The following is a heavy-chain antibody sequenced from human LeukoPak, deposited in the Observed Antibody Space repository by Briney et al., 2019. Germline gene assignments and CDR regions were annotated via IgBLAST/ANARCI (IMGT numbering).Heavy chain of an antibody. CDR3: ARDSDSSGYTVFEHYFDY. CDR2: ISSSSSYI. J-gene: IGHJ4*02. D-gene: IGHD3-22*01. V-gene: IGHV3-21*01. CDR1: GFTFSSYS. Sequence: GGSLRLSCAASGFTFSSYSMNWVRQAPGEGLEWVSSISSSSSYIYYADSVKGRFTISRDNAKNPLYLQMNSLRAEDTAVYYCARDSDSSGYTVFEHYFDYWGQGTLVTVSS.